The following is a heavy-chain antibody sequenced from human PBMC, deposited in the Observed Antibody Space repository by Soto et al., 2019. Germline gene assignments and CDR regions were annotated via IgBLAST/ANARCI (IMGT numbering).Heavy chain of an antibody. D-gene: IGHD3-3*01. Sequence: SETLSLTCTVSGGSISSYYWSWIRQPPGKGLEWIGYIYYSGSTNYNPSLKSRVTISVDTSKNQFSLKLSSVTAADTAVYYCARFYDFWGGPYYYYYGMDVWGQGTTVTVSS. V-gene: IGHV4-59*01. CDR2: IYYSGST. CDR1: GGSISSYY. CDR3: ARFYDFWGGPYYYYYGMDV. J-gene: IGHJ6*02.